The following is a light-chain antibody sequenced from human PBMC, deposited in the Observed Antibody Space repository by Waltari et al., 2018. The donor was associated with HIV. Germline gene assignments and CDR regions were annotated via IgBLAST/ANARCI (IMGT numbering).Light chain of an antibody. CDR2: DVS. V-gene: IGLV2-14*01. J-gene: IGLJ1*01. Sequence: QSALTQPASVSGSPGQSIHISCTGTSSDVGGYNYVSWYQQHPGKAPKLMIYDVSNRPSGVSNRFSGSKSGNTASLTISGLQAEDEADYYCSSYTSSSTRVFGTGTKVTVL. CDR1: SSDVGGYNY. CDR3: SSYTSSSTRV.